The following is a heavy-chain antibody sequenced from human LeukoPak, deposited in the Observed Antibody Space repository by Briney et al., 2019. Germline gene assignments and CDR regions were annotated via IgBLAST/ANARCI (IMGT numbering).Heavy chain of an antibody. D-gene: IGHD3-22*01. Sequence: GESLKISCKGSGYSFTSYWIGWVRQMPGKGLEWMGIIYPGDSDSRYSPSFQGQVTFSADKSISTAYLQWSSLKASDTAIYYCARQAYGSHFDAFDIWGQGTMVTVSS. CDR2: IYPGDSDS. V-gene: IGHV5-51*01. J-gene: IGHJ3*02. CDR1: GYSFTSYW. CDR3: ARQAYGSHFDAFDI.